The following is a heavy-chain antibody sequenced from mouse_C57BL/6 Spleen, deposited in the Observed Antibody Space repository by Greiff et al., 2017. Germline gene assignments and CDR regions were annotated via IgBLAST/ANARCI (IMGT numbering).Heavy chain of an antibody. V-gene: IGHV1-69*01. J-gene: IGHJ3*01. CDR1: GYTFTSYW. Sequence: QVQLKQPGAELVMPGASVKLSCKASGYTFTSYWMHWVKQRPGQGLEWIGEIDPSDSYTNYNQKFKGKSTLTVDKSSSTAYMQLSSLTSADSAVYFCAREGLRRMFAYWGQGTLVTVSA. D-gene: IGHD2-4*01. CDR3: AREGLRRMFAY. CDR2: IDPSDSYT.